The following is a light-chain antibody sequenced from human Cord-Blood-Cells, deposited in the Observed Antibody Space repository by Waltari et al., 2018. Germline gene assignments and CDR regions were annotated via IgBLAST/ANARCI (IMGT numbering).Light chain of an antibody. CDR3: QQYNNWPPIT. Sequence: IVLTQSPATLSVSPGERASLSCRASQSVSSNLAWYQQKPGQAPRLLIYGASTMATGIPARFSGSGSGTEFTLTISSLQSEDFAVYYCQQYNNWPPITFGQGTRLEIK. CDR2: GAS. CDR1: QSVSSN. J-gene: IGKJ5*01. V-gene: IGKV3-15*01.